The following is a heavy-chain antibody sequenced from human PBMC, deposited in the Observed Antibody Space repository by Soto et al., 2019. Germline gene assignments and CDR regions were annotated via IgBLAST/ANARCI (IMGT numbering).Heavy chain of an antibody. D-gene: IGHD6-13*01. CDR1: GFTFSSYG. CDR3: AKGHGSSWYQPYYYYYGMDV. CDR2: ISYDGSNK. V-gene: IGHV3-30*18. Sequence: PGGSLRLSCAASGFTFSSYGMHWVRQAPGNGLEWVAVISYDGSNKYYADSVKGRFTISRDNSKNTLYLQMNSLRAEDTAVYYCAKGHGSSWYQPYYYYYGMDVWGQGTTVTVSS. J-gene: IGHJ6*02.